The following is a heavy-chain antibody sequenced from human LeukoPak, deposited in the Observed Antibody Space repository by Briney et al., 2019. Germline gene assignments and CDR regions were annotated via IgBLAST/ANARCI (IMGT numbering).Heavy chain of an antibody. CDR2: IIPIFGTA. CDR3: AREGYYGSGSYLNWFDP. Sequence: GASVKVSCKASGYTFTSYAISWVRQAPGQGLEWMGGIIPIFGTANYAQKFQGRVTITADESTSTAYMELSSLRSEDTAVYYCAREGYYGSGSYLNWFDPWGQGTLVTVSS. D-gene: IGHD3-10*01. V-gene: IGHV1-69*13. J-gene: IGHJ5*02. CDR1: GYTFTSYA.